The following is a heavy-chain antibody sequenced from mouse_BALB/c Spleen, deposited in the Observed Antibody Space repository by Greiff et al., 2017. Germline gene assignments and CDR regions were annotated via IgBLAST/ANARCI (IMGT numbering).Heavy chain of an antibody. V-gene: IGHV7-3*02. J-gene: IGHJ4*01. CDR1: GFTFTDYY. Sequence: EVQLVESGGGLVQPGGSLRLSCATSGFTFTDYYMSWVRQPPGKALEWLGFIRNKANGYTTEYSASVKGRFTISRDNSQSILYLQMNTLRAEDSATYYCARAIRRGAMDYWGQGTSVTVSS. D-gene: IGHD2-12*01. CDR2: IRNKANGYTT. CDR3: ARAIRRGAMDY.